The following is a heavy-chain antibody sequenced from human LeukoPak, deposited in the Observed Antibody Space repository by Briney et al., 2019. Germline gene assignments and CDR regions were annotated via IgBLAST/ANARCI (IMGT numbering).Heavy chain of an antibody. J-gene: IGHJ4*02. Sequence: ASVKVSCKASGYTFTSYYMHWVRQAPGQGLDWMGIINPSGGSTSYAQKFQGRVTMTRDTSTSTVYMDLSSMRSEDTAVYYCAIGYCSSTSCSLDFDYWGQGTLVTVSS. CDR3: AIGYCSSTSCSLDFDY. V-gene: IGHV1-46*01. CDR2: INPSGGST. CDR1: GYTFTSYY. D-gene: IGHD2-2*01.